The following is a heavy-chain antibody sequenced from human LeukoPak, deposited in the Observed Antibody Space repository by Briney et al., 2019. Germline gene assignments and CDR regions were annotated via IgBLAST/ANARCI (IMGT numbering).Heavy chain of an antibody. CDR3: ARGSITIFGVVEHDAFDI. D-gene: IGHD3-3*01. CDR1: GGAIGSYY. J-gene: IGHJ3*02. CDR2: IYYSGST. V-gene: IGHV4-59*01. Sequence: PSETLSLTCTVSGGAIGSYYWNWIRQPPGKGLEWIGYIYYSGSTNYNPSLKSPVTISVDTSKNQFSLKLSSVTAADTAVYYCARGSITIFGVVEHDAFDIWGQGTMVTVSS.